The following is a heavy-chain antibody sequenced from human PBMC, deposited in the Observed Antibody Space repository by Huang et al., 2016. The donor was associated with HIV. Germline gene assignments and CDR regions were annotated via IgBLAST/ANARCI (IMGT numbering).Heavy chain of an antibody. CDR2: CAPENGET. CDR3: AAGYDTYYDI. CDR1: GYTLTDLS. D-gene: IGHD2-21*01. V-gene: IGHV1-24*01. Sequence: QVQLVPSGAEVKKPGASVKVSCKVSGYTLTDLSIHWVGQAPGKGLEWMGGCAPENGETIDAQNFQGRVTMTEDTSTDTAYMELHSLRPEDTAVYYCAAGYDTYYDIWGQGTMVIASS. J-gene: IGHJ3*02.